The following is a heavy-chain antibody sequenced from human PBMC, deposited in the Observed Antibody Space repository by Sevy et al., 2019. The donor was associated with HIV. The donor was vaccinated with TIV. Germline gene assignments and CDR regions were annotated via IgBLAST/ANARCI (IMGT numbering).Heavy chain of an antibody. CDR1: GCTFTSYD. Sequence: ASVKVSCRASGCTFTSYDIHWVRQTTGQGLEWMGWMSPNSGNTGYAQKFQGRVTMTRDTSKGSAYMELSSLRSDDTAVYYCVRILSTSYYNYHALDVWGQGTTVTVSS. V-gene: IGHV1-8*01. J-gene: IGHJ6*02. CDR3: VRILSTSYYNYHALDV. CDR2: MSPNSGNT. D-gene: IGHD2-2*01.